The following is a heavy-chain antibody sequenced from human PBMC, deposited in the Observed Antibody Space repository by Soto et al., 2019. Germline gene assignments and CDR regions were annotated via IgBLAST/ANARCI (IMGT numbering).Heavy chain of an antibody. Sequence: ESGGGVVQPGRSLRLSCAASGFTFSSYAMHWVRQAPGKGLEWVAVISYDGSNKYYADSVKGRFTISRDNSKNTLYLQMNSLRAEDTAVYYCAREVERDFDYWGQGTLVTVSS. V-gene: IGHV3-30-3*01. J-gene: IGHJ4*02. CDR2: ISYDGSNK. CDR3: AREVERDFDY. CDR1: GFTFSSYA.